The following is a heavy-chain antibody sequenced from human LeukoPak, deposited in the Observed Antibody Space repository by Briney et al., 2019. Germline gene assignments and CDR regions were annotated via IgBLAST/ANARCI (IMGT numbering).Heavy chain of an antibody. D-gene: IGHD3-22*01. CDR1: GFTFSSYA. J-gene: IGHJ3*02. V-gene: IGHV3-23*01. CDR2: ISGSGGST. CDR3: AKDTDSSGYWDAFDI. Sequence: GGSLRLSCAASGFTFSSYAMSWVRQAPGKGLEWVSAISGSGGSTYYADSVKSRFTISRDNSKNTLYLQMNSLRAEDTAVYYCAKDTDSSGYWDAFDIWGQGTMVTVSS.